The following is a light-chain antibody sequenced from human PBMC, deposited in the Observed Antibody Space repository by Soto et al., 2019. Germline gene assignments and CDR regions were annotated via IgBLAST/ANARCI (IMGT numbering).Light chain of an antibody. CDR1: GSDVGGYNY. J-gene: IGLJ2*01. CDR3: SSYTLASTPLV. V-gene: IGLV2-14*01. Sequence: QSVLTQPASVSGSPVQSITISCTGTGSDVGGYNYVYWYQQHPGKAPKVMIYDVSNRPSGLSNRFAGSKSGNTAFLTISGVQAEDEADYYCSSYTLASTPLVFAGGTKLTLL. CDR2: DVS.